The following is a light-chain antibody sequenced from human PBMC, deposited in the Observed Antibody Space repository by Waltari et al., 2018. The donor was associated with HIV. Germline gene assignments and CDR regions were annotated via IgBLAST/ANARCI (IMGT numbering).Light chain of an antibody. CDR1: RSNIGKNA. V-gene: IGLV1-36*01. Sequence: QSALTQPPSVSAAPRQRVTISCSGTRSNIGKNAVNWYRQFPGTTPTLLIYFDDLLSSGVSDRFSASKSDTSAALAISGLQSEDEADYYCAAWDDNLSAMLFGGGTRLTVL. J-gene: IGLJ3*02. CDR3: AAWDDNLSAML. CDR2: FDD.